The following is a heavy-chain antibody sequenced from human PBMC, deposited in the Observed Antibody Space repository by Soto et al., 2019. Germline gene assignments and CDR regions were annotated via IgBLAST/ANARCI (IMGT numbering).Heavy chain of an antibody. Sequence: SETLSLTCAVSGYSISSGYYWGWIRQPPGKGLEWIGSIYHSGSTYYNPSLKSRVTISVDTSKNQFSLKLSSVTAADTAVYYCARDAPYYYDSSGSTRRWFDPWGQGTLVTVSS. J-gene: IGHJ5*02. CDR1: GYSISSGYY. D-gene: IGHD3-22*01. V-gene: IGHV4-38-2*02. CDR2: IYHSGST. CDR3: ARDAPYYYDSSGSTRRWFDP.